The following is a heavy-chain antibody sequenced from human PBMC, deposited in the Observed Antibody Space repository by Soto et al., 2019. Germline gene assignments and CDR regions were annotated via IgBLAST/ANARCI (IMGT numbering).Heavy chain of an antibody. Sequence: PGGSLRLSCAASGFTFSSYSMNWVRQAPGKGLEWVSYISSSSSTIYYADSVKGRFTISRDNAKNSLYLQMNSLRDEDTAVYYCARDVGSGWYNSELYFDYWGQGTLVTVSS. V-gene: IGHV3-48*02. CDR2: ISSSSSTI. J-gene: IGHJ4*02. D-gene: IGHD6-19*01. CDR1: GFTFSSYS. CDR3: ARDVGSGWYNSELYFDY.